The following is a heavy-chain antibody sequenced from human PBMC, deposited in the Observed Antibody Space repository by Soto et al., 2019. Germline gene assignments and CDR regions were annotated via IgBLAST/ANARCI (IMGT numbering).Heavy chain of an antibody. CDR1: GYTFTSYA. CDR3: AREPGARRYYYYYGMDV. CDR2: INAGNGNT. J-gene: IGHJ6*02. V-gene: IGHV1-3*01. D-gene: IGHD6-6*01. Sequence: ASVKVSCKASGYTFTSYAIHWVRQAPGQRLEWMGWINAGNGNTKYSQKFQGRVTITRDTSASTAYMELSSLRSEDTAVYYCAREPGARRYYYYYGMDVWGQGTTVTVSS.